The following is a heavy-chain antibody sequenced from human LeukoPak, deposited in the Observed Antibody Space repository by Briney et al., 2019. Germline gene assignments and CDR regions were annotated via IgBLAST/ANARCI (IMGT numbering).Heavy chain of an antibody. V-gene: IGHV3-11*01. CDR1: GFTFSDYY. D-gene: IGHD6-13*01. Sequence: GGSLRLSCAASGFTFSDYYMRWIRQAPGKGLEWVSYISNSGSTIYYADSVKGRFTISRDNAKNSLYLQMNSLRAEGTAVYYFARVPSSSWPDYYYMDVCGKGTTVTDSS. J-gene: IGHJ6*03. CDR3: ARVPSSSWPDYYYMDV. CDR2: ISNSGSTI.